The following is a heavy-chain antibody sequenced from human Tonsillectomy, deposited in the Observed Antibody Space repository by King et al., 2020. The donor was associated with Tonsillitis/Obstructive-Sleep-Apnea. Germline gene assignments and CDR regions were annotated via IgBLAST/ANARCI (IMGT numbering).Heavy chain of an antibody. CDR1: GYSFTSYL. CDR2: IDASDSFT. D-gene: IGHD4-11*01. Sequence: QLVQSGAEVKKPGESLRISCKGSGYSFTSYLSSWVRQLPGKCREGMGRIDASDSFTNYRPSFQVHVPISAVKSFSTAYMQWSSLKASDTAMYYCARHPYINYPSDYWGQGTLVTVSS. V-gene: IGHV5-10-1*01. CDR3: ARHPYINYPSDY. J-gene: IGHJ4*02.